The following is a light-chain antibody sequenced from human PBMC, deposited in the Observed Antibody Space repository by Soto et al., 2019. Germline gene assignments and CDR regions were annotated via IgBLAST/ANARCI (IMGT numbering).Light chain of an antibody. CDR3: QQYHSYST. CDR2: DAS. J-gene: IGKJ1*01. Sequence: DIQMTQSPPTLSASVGDRVTITCRASQSISAWLAWYQQKPGQSPKLLIFDASTLESGVPSRFSGSWSGTEFTLTINGLQPDDFATYYCQQYHSYSTFGQGTKVDI. CDR1: QSISAW. V-gene: IGKV1-5*01.